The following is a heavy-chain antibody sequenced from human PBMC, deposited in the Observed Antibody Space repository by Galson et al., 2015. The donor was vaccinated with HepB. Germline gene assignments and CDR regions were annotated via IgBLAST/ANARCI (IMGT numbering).Heavy chain of an antibody. CDR3: ARSSRRGTTYYYGSGSYYKGLYYYGMDV. J-gene: IGHJ6*02. D-gene: IGHD3-10*01. CDR2: ISYDGSNK. Sequence: LRLSCAASGFTFSSYARHWVRQAPGKGLEWVAVISYDGSNKYYADSVKGRFTISRDNSKNTLYLQMNSLRAEDTAVYYCARSSRRGTTYYYGSGSYYKGLYYYGMDVWGQGTTVTVSS. V-gene: IGHV3-30*04. CDR1: GFTFSSYA.